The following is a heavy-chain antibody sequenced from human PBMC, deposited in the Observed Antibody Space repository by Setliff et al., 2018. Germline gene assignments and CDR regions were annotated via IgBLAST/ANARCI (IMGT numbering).Heavy chain of an antibody. J-gene: IGHJ6*02. V-gene: IGHV4-39*07. D-gene: IGHD3-10*01. CDR3: ARVSSYGSGSYYYYYYGMDV. Sequence: PSETLSLTCTVSGGSISSRSYYWGWNRQPPGKGLEWIGEINHSGSTNDNPSLKSRVTTSVDTSKNQFSLKLSSVTAADTAVYYCARVSSYGSGSYYYYYYGMDVWGQGTTVTVSS. CDR1: GGSISSRSYY. CDR2: INHSGST.